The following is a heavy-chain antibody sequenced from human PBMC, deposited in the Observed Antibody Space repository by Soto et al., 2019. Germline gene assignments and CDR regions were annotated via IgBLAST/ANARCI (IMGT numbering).Heavy chain of an antibody. CDR2: VIPVFGTI. J-gene: IGHJ5*02. D-gene: IGHD3-10*01. CDR1: GGTFSSYA. V-gene: IGHV1-69*01. Sequence: QVQLVQSGAEVKKPGSSVKVSCKAPGGTFSSYAITWVRQAPGQGLEWVGGVIPVFGTINYAQKFQGRATITADGSTTTAYMELSSLRSDDTAVYYCARCMSRGLSQYIWLGTWGQGTLVIVTS. CDR3: ARCMSRGLSQYIWLGT.